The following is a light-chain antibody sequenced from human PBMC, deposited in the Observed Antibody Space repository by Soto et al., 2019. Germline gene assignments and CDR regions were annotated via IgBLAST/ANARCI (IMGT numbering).Light chain of an antibody. CDR3: QKHDNWPLT. J-gene: IGKJ4*01. Sequence: EIVMTQSPATLSVSPGERATLSCRASQSISNNLAWYQQKPGQAPRLLIFGASTRPTGIPARFSGSGSGTEFTLTISSLQSEDFAVYYCQKHDNWPLTFGGGTKVEIK. CDR1: QSISNN. V-gene: IGKV3-15*01. CDR2: GAS.